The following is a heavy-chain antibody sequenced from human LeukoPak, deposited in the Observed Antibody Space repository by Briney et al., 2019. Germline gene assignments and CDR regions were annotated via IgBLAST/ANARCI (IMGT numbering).Heavy chain of an antibody. CDR1: GFTFRSYA. V-gene: IGHV3-23*01. Sequence: GGSLRLSCAASGFTFRSYAMSCVTEAPGKGLEWGSAISGSGGSTYSADSVKGGYTISRDNSKNTLYLKMNSQRAEDTAVYDCAKGITTVRGVRSAFDPWGQGTLVTVSS. D-gene: IGHD3-10*01. CDR3: AKGITTVRGVRSAFDP. J-gene: IGHJ5*02. CDR2: ISGSGGST.